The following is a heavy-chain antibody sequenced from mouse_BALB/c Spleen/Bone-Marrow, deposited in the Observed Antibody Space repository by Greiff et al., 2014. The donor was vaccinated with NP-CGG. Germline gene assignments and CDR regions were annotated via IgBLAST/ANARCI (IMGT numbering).Heavy chain of an antibody. CDR2: IDPANGNT. V-gene: IGHV14-3*02. D-gene: IGHD1-1*01. J-gene: IGHJ3*01. CDR1: GFNIKDPY. CDR3: APYYYGRWFTY. Sequence: VQRVESGAELVKPGASVKLSCTASGFNIKDPYMHWVKQRPEQGLEWIGRIDPANGNTKYDPKFQGKATITVDTSSNTAYLQLSSLTSEDTAVYYCAPYYYGRWFTYWGQGTLVTVSA.